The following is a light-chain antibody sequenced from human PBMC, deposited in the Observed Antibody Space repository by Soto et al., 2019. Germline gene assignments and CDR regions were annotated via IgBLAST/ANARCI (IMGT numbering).Light chain of an antibody. CDR3: QQASSFPLT. CDR1: QLISSW. J-gene: IGKJ4*01. V-gene: IGKV1-12*01. CDR2: GAS. Sequence: IQMTQSPSSVSASVGDSVTITCRASQLISSWLAWYQVKPGKAPKLLIYGASNRESGVPSRFSGSESGTLFNLTINSLQPEDFATYYCQQASSFPLTFGGGTTVEI.